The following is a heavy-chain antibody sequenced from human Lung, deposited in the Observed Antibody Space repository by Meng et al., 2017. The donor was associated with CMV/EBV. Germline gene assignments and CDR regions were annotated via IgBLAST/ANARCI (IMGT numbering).Heavy chain of an antibody. Sequence: GESLKISCTSSEFTSGSYGMHWVRQPPGKGLEWVAFLWYDESHEYLADSVRGRFSISRDNSKSTVYLQMNSLRAEDTAFYYCARDSALSTGTTPDFDSWGQGTLVTVSS. D-gene: IGHD1-1*01. CDR1: EFTSGSYG. J-gene: IGHJ4*02. CDR2: LWYDESHE. V-gene: IGHV3-33*01. CDR3: ARDSALSTGTTPDFDS.